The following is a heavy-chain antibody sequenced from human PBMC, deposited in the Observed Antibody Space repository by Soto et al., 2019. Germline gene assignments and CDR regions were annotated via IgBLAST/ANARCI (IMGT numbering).Heavy chain of an antibody. CDR3: ARDGTVTTDYYYGMDV. V-gene: IGHV4-59*01. CDR2: IYYSGST. J-gene: IGHJ6*02. D-gene: IGHD4-17*01. CDR1: GGSISSYY. Sequence: PSETLSLTCTVSGGSISSYYWSWIRQPPGKGLEWIGYIYYSGSTNYNPSLKSRVTISVDTSKNQFSLKLSSVTAADTAVYYCARDGTVTTDYYYGMDVWGQGTTVTVSS.